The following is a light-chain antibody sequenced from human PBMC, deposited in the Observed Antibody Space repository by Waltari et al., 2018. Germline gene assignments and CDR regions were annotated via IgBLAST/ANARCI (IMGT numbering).Light chain of an antibody. CDR1: QYISNY. V-gene: IGKV1-27*01. CDR3: QKYYSPPHS. J-gene: IGKJ4*01. CDR2: GAS. Sequence: DIQMTQSPSSLSASVGDRVTITCRASQYISNYLAWFQQKPGKVPKLLIYGASTLQSGVPSRFSGSGSGTDFILTISSLQPDDVAIYYCQKYYSPPHSFGGGTKVEIK.